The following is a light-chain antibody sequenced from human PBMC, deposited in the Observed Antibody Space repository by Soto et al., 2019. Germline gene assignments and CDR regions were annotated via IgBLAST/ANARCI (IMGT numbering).Light chain of an antibody. CDR3: QKTYSTLWT. V-gene: IGKV1-39*01. J-gene: IGKJ1*01. CDR2: AAS. CDR1: QGITNY. Sequence: EIQMTHSPRSLCASVGDRVTITCQASQGITNYLNWYQQKPGKAPRLLIYAASSLQRGVPSRFSGSGSGTDFTLTISSLQPEDFATYYCQKTYSTLWTFGQGTKVDI.